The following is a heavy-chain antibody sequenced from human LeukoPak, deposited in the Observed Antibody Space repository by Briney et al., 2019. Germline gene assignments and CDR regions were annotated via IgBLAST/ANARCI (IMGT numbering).Heavy chain of an antibody. Sequence: SETLSLTCTVSGGXISSYYCSWIRQPPGKGLEWIGYSHYSGTTNYNPSLKSRVTISVDTSKNQIFLKVSSVTAADTAAYYCARDVKSSGYNYYGMDVWGQGTTVTVSS. CDR1: GGXISSYY. CDR3: ARDVKSSGYNYYGMDV. D-gene: IGHD6-19*01. V-gene: IGHV4-59*12. J-gene: IGHJ6*02. CDR2: SHYSGTT.